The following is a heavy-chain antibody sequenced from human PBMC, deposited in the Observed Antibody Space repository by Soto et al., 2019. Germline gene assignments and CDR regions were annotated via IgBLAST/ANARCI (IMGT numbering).Heavy chain of an antibody. CDR2: IYWNDDK. J-gene: IGHJ4*02. CDR1: GFSLSTSGVG. CDR3: AHRLGYSYGRYVDS. D-gene: IGHD5-18*01. V-gene: IGHV2-5*01. Sequence: QITLKESGPTLVKPTQPLTLTCTFSGFSLSTSGVGVGGIRQPPGKALEWLALIYWNDDKRYTPSLESRVTITKDTSKNQVVLTLTNMDPVDTGTFYCAHRLGYSYGRYVDSWGQGTLVTVSS.